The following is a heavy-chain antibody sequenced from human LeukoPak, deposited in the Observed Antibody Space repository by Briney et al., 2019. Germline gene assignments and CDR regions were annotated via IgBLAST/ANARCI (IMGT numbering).Heavy chain of an antibody. CDR2: IYYNGSP. D-gene: IGHD6-19*01. CDR1: GCSVTWYF. V-gene: IGHV4-59*02. J-gene: IGHJ4*02. CDR3: ARQRRRSGWWDY. Sequence: KPSETLFLTWTVSGCSVTWYFWGLIREPPGGGLGWIGYIYYNGSPDYNPSLKSRVTISVDTSRNQFSLKLRSVTAADTAVYYCARQRRRSGWWDYWGQGTLVSVSS.